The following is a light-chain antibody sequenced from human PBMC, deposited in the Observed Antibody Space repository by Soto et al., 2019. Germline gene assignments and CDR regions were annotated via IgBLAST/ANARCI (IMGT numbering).Light chain of an antibody. Sequence: DIQLTQSPSVLSASVGDTVTITCRASQALSNYLAWYQQKPGKAPDLLIYSASTLQSGVPSRFSGSGSGTEFTLTISSLQPEDFAIYYCQQYNNWPRTFGQGTKVDIK. J-gene: IGKJ1*01. CDR2: SAS. CDR1: QALSNY. V-gene: IGKV1-9*01. CDR3: QQYNNWPRT.